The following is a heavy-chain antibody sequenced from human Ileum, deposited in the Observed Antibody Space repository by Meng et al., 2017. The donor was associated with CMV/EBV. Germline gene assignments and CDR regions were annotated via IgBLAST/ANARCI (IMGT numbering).Heavy chain of an antibody. CDR3: ADYYEGQGGRGP. CDR2: VYGSGTT. V-gene: IGHV4-31*03. CDR1: GGSISRGHGH. D-gene: IGHD3-16*01. J-gene: IGHJ5*02. Sequence: CTIAGGSISRGHGHWSWIRQQPGKGLGWIGSVYGSGTTCYNPSLKSRVTISLDTSKNQFSLKLNSVTAADTAVYYCADYYEGQGGRGPWGQGILVTVSS.